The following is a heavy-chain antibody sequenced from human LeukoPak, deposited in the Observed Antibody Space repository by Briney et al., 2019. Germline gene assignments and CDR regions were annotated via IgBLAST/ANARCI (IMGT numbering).Heavy chain of an antibody. D-gene: IGHD5-18*01. CDR3: AKDSYSKGDY. CDR2: IKNDGTVK. Sequence: GGSPRLSRAASGFTFSYHWMTWVRQAPGKGLEWVANIKNDGTVKNYVDSVKGRFTISRDNAKNSLYLQMNSLRAEDTGVYYCAKDSYSKGDYWGQGVLVTVSS. CDR1: GFTFSYHW. V-gene: IGHV3-7*01. J-gene: IGHJ4*02.